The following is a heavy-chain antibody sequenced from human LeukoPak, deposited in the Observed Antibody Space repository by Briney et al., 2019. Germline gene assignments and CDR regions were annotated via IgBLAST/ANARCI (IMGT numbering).Heavy chain of an antibody. D-gene: IGHD3-16*01. V-gene: IGHV3-23*01. CDR1: GFTFSSYA. CDR3: AKDSQAMITFDWVDP. Sequence: GGSLRLSCAASGFTFSSYAMSWVRQAPGKGLEWVSAISGSGGSAYYADSVKGRFTISRDNSKKTLCLQMNSLRAEDTAVYYCAKDSQAMITFDWVDPWGQGTLVTVSS. CDR2: ISGSGGSA. J-gene: IGHJ5*02.